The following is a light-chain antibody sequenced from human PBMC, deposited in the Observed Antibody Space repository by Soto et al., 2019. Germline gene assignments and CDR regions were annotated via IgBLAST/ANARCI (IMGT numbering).Light chain of an antibody. CDR2: KTS. CDR1: QSIGVW. V-gene: IGKV1-5*03. Sequence: DIQMTQSPSTLSASVGDRVTITCRASQSIGVWLAWYQQKPGTAPKLLIYKTSTLDSGVPLRFSGSGSGTEFTLTISSLQPDDFATYYCQQYINYFRTFGXGTKVDIK. CDR3: QQYINYFRT. J-gene: IGKJ1*01.